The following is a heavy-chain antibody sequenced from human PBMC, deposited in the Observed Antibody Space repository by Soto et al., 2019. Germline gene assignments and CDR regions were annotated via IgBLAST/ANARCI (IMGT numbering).Heavy chain of an antibody. CDR1: GFTFSTSW. CDR2: INPDGSIT. Sequence: EVQLVESGGGLVQPGGSLRLSCAASGFTFSTSWMHWVRQTPGKGLVWVSNINPDGSITNYADSAKGRFTISRDNAKNTLFLQMNNLRAEDTSVYFCARDIGYGGNWGQGTLVTVSS. V-gene: IGHV3-74*01. CDR3: ARDIGYGGN. D-gene: IGHD3-16*01. J-gene: IGHJ4*02.